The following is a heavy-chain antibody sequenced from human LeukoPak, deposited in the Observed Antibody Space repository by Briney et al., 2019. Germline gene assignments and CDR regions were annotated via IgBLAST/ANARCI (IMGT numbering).Heavy chain of an antibody. J-gene: IGHJ4*02. V-gene: IGHV3-23*01. D-gene: IGHD6-19*01. CDR2: ISGSGGST. CDR1: GFTFSSYA. Sequence: GGSLRLSCAASGFTFSSYAMSWVRQAPGKGLEWVSAISGSGGSTYYADSAKGRFTISRDNSKNTLYLQMNSLRAEDTAVYYCAKVEVGSSGWYIGHYWGQGTLVTVSS. CDR3: AKVEVGSSGWYIGHY.